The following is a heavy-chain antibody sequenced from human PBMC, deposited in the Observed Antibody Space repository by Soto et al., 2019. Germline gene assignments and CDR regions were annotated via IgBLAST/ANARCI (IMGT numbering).Heavy chain of an antibody. CDR2: IYYSGST. CDR1: GGSISSYY. D-gene: IGHD2-2*01. V-gene: IGHV4-59*08. CDR3: ARHQYQATWDYYYYMDV. Sequence: SETLSLTCTVSGGSISSYYGSWIRQPPGKGLEWIGYIYYSGSTNYNPSLKSRVTISVDTSKNQFSLKLSSVTAADAAVYYCARHQYQATWDYYYYMDVWGKGTTVTVSS. J-gene: IGHJ6*03.